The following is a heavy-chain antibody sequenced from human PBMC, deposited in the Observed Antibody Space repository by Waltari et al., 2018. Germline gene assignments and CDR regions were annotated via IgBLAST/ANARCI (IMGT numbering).Heavy chain of an antibody. CDR1: GFNFPRYA. J-gene: IGHJ4*02. Sequence: EVQLLESGGGLFQPGGSLRLSCAASGFNFPRYAMNWVRQAPGKGREWVSTISGGPSDTQYADSVEGRVTISRDNSKNTLYLQVNDLRVEDTAMYYCAVRLGEHFDFWGQGTLVTVSS. CDR2: ISGGPSDT. D-gene: IGHD3-10*01. V-gene: IGHV3-23*01. CDR3: AVRLGEHFDF.